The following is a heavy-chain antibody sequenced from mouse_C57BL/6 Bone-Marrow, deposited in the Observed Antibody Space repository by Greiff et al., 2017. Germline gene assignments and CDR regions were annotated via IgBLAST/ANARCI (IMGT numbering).Heavy chain of an antibody. J-gene: IGHJ1*03. Sequence: VQLKESGAELVRPGSSVKMSCKTSGYTFTSYGINWVKQRPGQGLEWIGYIYIGNGYTEYNEKFKGKATLTSDTSSSTAYMQLSSLTSEDSAIYFCARTRITTVVATGNFDVWGTGTTVTVSS. V-gene: IGHV1-58*01. CDR1: GYTFTSYG. CDR2: IYIGNGYT. CDR3: ARTRITTVVATGNFDV. D-gene: IGHD1-1*01.